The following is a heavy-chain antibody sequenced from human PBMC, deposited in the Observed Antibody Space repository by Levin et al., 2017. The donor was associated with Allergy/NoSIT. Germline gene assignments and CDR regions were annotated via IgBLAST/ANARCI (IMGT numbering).Heavy chain of an antibody. CDR1: GGSISSSNYY. CDR3: AREDKYSGGWYFFGY. J-gene: IGHJ4*02. CDR2: IYYLGST. D-gene: IGHD6-19*01. V-gene: IGHV4-39*07. Sequence: PGGSLRLSCTVSGGSISSSNYYWGWIRQPPGKGLEWIGNIYYLGSTYYNPSLKSRVTISVDTSKNQFSLKLTSVTAADTAVYYCAREDKYSGGWYFFGYWGQGTLVTVSS.